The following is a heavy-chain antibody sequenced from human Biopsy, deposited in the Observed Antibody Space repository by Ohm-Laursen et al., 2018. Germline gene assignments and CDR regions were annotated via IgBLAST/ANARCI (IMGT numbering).Heavy chain of an antibody. V-gene: IGHV4-59*08. CDR3: ARLPHGDLRYNFDY. Sequence: GTLSLTCTLSGGSITRSYWSWIRQSPGKGLEWIGHVFDRGTTNYNPSLRSRVTISLDTSKNQFSLKLSSVTAAGTAVYYCARLPHGDLRYNFDYWGQGTLVTVSS. CDR1: GGSITRSY. D-gene: IGHD2-21*02. CDR2: VFDRGTT. J-gene: IGHJ4*02.